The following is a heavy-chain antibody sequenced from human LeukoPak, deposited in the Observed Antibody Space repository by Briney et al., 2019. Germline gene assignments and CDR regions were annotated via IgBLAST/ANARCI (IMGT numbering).Heavy chain of an antibody. J-gene: IGHJ4*02. Sequence: PGGSLRLSCAASGFTFSSYAMSWVRQAPGKGLEWVSAISGSGGSTYYADSVKGRFTISRDNSKNTLYLQMNSLRAEDTAVYYCAKTTHDSSGYYYFVYWGQGTLVTVSS. V-gene: IGHV3-23*01. CDR1: GFTFSSYA. CDR2: ISGSGGST. CDR3: AKTTHDSSGYYYFVY. D-gene: IGHD3-22*01.